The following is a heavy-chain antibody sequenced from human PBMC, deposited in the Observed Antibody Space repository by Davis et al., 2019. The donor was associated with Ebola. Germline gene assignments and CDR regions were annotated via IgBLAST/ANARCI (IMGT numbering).Heavy chain of an antibody. V-gene: IGHV4-61*01. CDR2: IYYSGST. J-gene: IGHJ4*02. CDR3: AGGRFLEWLFDY. Sequence: GSLRLSCTVSGGSVSSGSYYWSWIRQPPEKGLEWVGYIYYSGSTNCNPSLKSRVTISVDTSKNQFSLKLSSVTAADTAVYYCAGGRFLEWLFDYWGQGTLVTVSS. CDR1: GGSVSSGSYY. D-gene: IGHD3-3*01.